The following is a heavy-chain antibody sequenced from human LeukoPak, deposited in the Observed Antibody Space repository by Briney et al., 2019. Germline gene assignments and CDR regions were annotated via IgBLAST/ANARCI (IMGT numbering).Heavy chain of an antibody. CDR3: ASLSHYYDSSGYFDFDY. Sequence: SVKVSCKASGGTFSSYAISWVGKAPGQGLAWIGRIIPILGIANYAQKFQGRVTITADKSTSTAYMELSGLRSEDTAVYYCASLSHYYDSSGYFDFDYWGQGTLVTVSS. CDR1: GGTFSSYA. J-gene: IGHJ4*02. CDR2: IIPILGIA. D-gene: IGHD3-22*01. V-gene: IGHV1-69*04.